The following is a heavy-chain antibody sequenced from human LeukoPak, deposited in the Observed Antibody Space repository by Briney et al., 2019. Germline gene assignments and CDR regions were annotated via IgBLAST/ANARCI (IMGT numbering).Heavy chain of an antibody. CDR2: IHYSGST. V-gene: IGHV4-59*08. D-gene: IGHD5-12*01. J-gene: IGHJ4*02. Sequence: SETLSLTCTVSGGSISSYYWNWIRQPPGKGLEWIGYIHYSGSTNYNPSLKSRVTISLDTSNNQFSLKLSSVTAADTAVYYCARMGGYSGYATHWGQGTLVTVSS. CDR1: GGSISSYY. CDR3: ARMGGYSGYATH.